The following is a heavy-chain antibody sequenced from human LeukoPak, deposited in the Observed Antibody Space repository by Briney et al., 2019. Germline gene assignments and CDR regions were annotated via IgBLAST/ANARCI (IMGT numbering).Heavy chain of an antibody. Sequence: GGSLRLSCAASGFTFSTFGMNWVRQAPGKGLEWVAVTSYDGSHTYYADSVKGRFIISRDNSKNTLYLQMNSLRAEDTAVYYCAKPGDYYGSGSYYPFDYWGQGTLVTVSS. CDR1: GFTFSTFG. CDR2: TSYDGSHT. CDR3: AKPGDYYGSGSYYPFDY. J-gene: IGHJ4*02. V-gene: IGHV3-30*18. D-gene: IGHD3-10*01.